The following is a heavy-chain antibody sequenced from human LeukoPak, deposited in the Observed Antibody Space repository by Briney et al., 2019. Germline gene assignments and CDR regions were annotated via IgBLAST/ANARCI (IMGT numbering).Heavy chain of an antibody. CDR2: IRSKAYRGTT. CDR1: GFTFGDRA. J-gene: IGHJ6*02. CDR3: ARGPIQLWIHNAMDV. D-gene: IGHD1-1*01. Sequence: PGGSLRLSCTGSGFTFGDRAMGWVRQAPGKGLEWVGFIRSKAYRGTTEYAASVEGRFTISRDDSASIAYLQMNSQKTEDTAVYYCARGPIQLWIHNAMDVWGQGTTVTVSS. V-gene: IGHV3-49*04.